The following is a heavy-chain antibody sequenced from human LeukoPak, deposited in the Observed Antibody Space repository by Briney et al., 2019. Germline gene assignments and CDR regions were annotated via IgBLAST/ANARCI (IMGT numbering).Heavy chain of an antibody. Sequence: PSETLSLTCAVSGYSISSGYYWGWIRQPPGKGLEWIGYIYYSGSTNYNPSLKSRVTISVDTSKNQFSLKLSSVTAADTAVYYCAREDTAMAPFDYWGQGTLVTVSS. J-gene: IGHJ4*02. CDR1: GYSISSGYY. CDR2: IYYSGST. V-gene: IGHV4-61*01. D-gene: IGHD5-18*01. CDR3: AREDTAMAPFDY.